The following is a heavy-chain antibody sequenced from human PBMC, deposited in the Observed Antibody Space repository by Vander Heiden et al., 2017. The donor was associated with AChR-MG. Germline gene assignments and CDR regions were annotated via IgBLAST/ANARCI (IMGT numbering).Heavy chain of an antibody. V-gene: IGHV3-33*01. D-gene: IGHD2-8*02. CDR3: ARDHHCTGGVCRVRWYFDL. CDR1: GFTCRSYG. J-gene: IGHJ2*01. CDR2: IWYDGSNK. Sequence: QVQLVASGGGVVQPGRSLRLLCAASGFTCRSYGLHWGRQGPGKGLEWVAVIWYDGSNKYYADSVKGRFTISRDNSKNTLYLQMNSLRAEDTAVYYCARDHHCTGGVCRVRWYFDLWGRGTLVTVSS.